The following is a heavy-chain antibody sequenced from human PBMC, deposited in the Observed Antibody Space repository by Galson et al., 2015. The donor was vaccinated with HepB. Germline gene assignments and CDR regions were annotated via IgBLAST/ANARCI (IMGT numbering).Heavy chain of an antibody. Sequence: SLRLSCAASGFTFSSYSINWVRPAPGKGLEWVSYISRSSSTLYYADSVKGRFTISRYNAKNSLYLKMNTLRDEDTAVYYRARCRGSYYRPPDAFDIWGQRTMVTVSS. V-gene: IGHV3-48*02. D-gene: IGHD1-26*01. CDR3: ARCRGSYYRPPDAFDI. J-gene: IGHJ3*02. CDR2: ISRSSSTL. CDR1: GFTFSSYS.